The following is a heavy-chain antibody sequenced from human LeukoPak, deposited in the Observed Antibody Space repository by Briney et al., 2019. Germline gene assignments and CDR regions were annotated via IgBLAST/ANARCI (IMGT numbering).Heavy chain of an antibody. V-gene: IGHV1-18*01. CDR2: ISADNGNT. J-gene: IGHJ3*02. CDR1: GYTLTELS. D-gene: IGHD6-13*01. Sequence: VASVKVSCKVSGYTLTELSMHWVRQAPGQGLEWMGWISADNGNTNYAQKFQGRVTMTTDTSTSTVYMELRSLRSDDTAVYYCARVQSSSWGYAFDIWGQGTMVTVSS. CDR3: ARVQSSSWGYAFDI.